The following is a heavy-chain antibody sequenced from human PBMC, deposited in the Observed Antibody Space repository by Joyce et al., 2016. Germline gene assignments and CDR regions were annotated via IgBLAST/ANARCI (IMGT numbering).Heavy chain of an antibody. CDR1: GGSISDGGYY. CDR2: INYSGNT. CDR3: ARVPLSSAFDY. V-gene: IGHV4-31*11. D-gene: IGHD1-26*01. Sequence: QVQLQESGPGLVQPSQTLSLTCGVSGGSISDGGYYWRWIRQRPGQGLEWIGYINYSGNTYYNPSLKSRLTISIDMSKNQFSLRLTSVTAADTAVYYCARVPLSSAFDYWGQGILVTVSS. J-gene: IGHJ4*02.